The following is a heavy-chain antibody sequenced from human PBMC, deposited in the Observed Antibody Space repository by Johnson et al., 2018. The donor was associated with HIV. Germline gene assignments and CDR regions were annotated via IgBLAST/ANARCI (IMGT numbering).Heavy chain of an antibody. CDR2: TWYDGSNK. CDR3: ARDSQWEIDDAFDI. Sequence: QVQLVESGGGVVQPGGSLRLSCVASGFSFSHYGMHWVRQGPGKGLEWVALTWYDGSNKWYADSVKGRFTVSRDNSKNTLYLQMNSLRAEDTAVYYCARDSQWEIDDAFDIWGQGTMVTVSS. CDR1: GFSFSHYG. D-gene: IGHD1-26*01. V-gene: IGHV3-33*01. J-gene: IGHJ3*02.